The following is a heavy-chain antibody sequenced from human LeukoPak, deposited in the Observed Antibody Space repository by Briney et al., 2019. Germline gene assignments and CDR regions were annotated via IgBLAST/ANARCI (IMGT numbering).Heavy chain of an antibody. Sequence: GGSLRLSCAASGFTFSSYAMSWVRQAPGKGLEGVSAISGRGGSTYYADSVKGRFTISRDNSKNTLYLQMNSLRAEDTAVYYCAKDRPSDILTGYWSPGWFDPWGQGTLVTVSS. CDR2: ISGRGGST. CDR3: AKDRPSDILTGYWSPGWFDP. V-gene: IGHV3-23*01. J-gene: IGHJ5*02. CDR1: GFTFSSYA. D-gene: IGHD3-9*01.